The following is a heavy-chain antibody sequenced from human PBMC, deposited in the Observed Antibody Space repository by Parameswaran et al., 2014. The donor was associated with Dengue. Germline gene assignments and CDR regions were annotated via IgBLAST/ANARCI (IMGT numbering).Heavy chain of an antibody. Sequence: WVRQAPGQGLEWMGWISAYNGNTNYAQKLQGRVTMTTDTSTSTAYMELRSLRSDDTAVYYCARDLAFVVVVAATSEVDAFDIWGQGTMVTVSS. V-gene: IGHV1-18*01. D-gene: IGHD2-15*01. J-gene: IGHJ3*02. CDR3: ARDLAFVVVVAATSEVDAFDI. CDR2: ISAYNGNT.